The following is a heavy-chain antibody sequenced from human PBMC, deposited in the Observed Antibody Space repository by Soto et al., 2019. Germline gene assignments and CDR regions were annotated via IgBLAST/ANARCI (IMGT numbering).Heavy chain of an antibody. CDR3: ARGDRHRGGDIDS. CDR1: GGSVSAASVSSGDYY. D-gene: IGHD2-21*02. V-gene: IGHV4-61*08. CDR2: IYYIGST. Sequence: QVQLQESGPGLVKPSETLSLTCTVSGGSVSAASVSSGDYYWNWIRQPPGRGLEWLGYIYYIGSTNYNPSLKTRVTLSVDSSKKQFSLNLTSVTAADTAVYYSARGDRHRGGDIDSWGQGTQVTVAS. J-gene: IGHJ4*02.